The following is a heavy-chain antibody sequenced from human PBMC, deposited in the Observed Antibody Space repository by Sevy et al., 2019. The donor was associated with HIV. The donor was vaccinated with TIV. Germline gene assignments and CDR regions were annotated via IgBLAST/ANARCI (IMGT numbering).Heavy chain of an antibody. CDR2: IIPGFSST. D-gene: IGHD1-7*01. CDR3: ARGPNGNYLLYYLDY. Sequence: ASVKVSCKASGGSLNTHAISWVRQAPGQGLEWMGGIIPGFSSTRYAERFQDRVTLTADEFTSTVYMELTSLKSTDTAVYYCARGPNGNYLLYYLDYWGQGTLVTVSS. J-gene: IGHJ4*02. CDR1: GGSLNTHA. V-gene: IGHV1-69*13.